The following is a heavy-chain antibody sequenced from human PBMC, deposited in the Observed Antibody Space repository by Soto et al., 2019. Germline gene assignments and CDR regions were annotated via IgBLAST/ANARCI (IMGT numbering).Heavy chain of an antibody. D-gene: IGHD2-2*01. CDR2: INHSGST. Sequence: NPSETLSLTCAVYGGSFSGYYWSWIRQPPGKGLEWIGEINHSGSTNCNPSLKSRVTISVDTSKNQFSLKLSSVTAADTAVYYCARQYCSFSGCSGSLDYWGQGALVTVSS. CDR3: ARQYCSFSGCSGSLDY. J-gene: IGHJ4*02. V-gene: IGHV4-34*01. CDR1: GGSFSGYY.